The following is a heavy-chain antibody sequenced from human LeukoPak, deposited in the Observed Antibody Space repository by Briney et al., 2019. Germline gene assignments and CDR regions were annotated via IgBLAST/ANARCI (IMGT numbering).Heavy chain of an antibody. CDR1: GYSISSGDY. CDR3: ARVRYNYGDSDY. Sequence: SETLSLTCAVSGYSISSGDYWGWIRQPPGKGLEWIGTIYHNGNTYYNPSLKSRVTISVDTSKNQFSLKLSSVTAADTAVYYCARVRYNYGDSDYWGQGNLVTVSS. V-gene: IGHV4-38-2*01. D-gene: IGHD5-18*01. J-gene: IGHJ4*02. CDR2: IYHNGNT.